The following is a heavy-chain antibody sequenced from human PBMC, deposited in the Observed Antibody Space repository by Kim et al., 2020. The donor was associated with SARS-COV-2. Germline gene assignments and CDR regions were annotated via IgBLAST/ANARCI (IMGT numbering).Heavy chain of an antibody. J-gene: IGHJ4*02. Sequence: GSLRLSCAASGFTFSSYFMHWVRQAPGKGLEWVALISFDGSNTYYADSVKGRFTISRDDSKNTLFLQMNSLRPEDTAVYYCARGGLGWRQSDLDYWGQGTLVTVAS. CDR1: GFTFSSYF. D-gene: IGHD6-19*01. V-gene: IGHV3-30*03. CDR3: ARGGLGWRQSDLDY. CDR2: ISFDGSNT.